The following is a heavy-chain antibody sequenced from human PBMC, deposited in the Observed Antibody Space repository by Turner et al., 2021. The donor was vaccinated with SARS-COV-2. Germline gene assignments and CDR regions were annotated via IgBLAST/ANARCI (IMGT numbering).Heavy chain of an antibody. CDR1: GFTFSSYG. J-gene: IGHJ4*02. CDR3: ARDREDCSSTSCYEAD. CDR2: TSYDGSNK. V-gene: IGHV3-30*03. D-gene: IGHD2-2*01. Sequence: QVQLVESGGGVVQPGRSRSLSCPASGFTFSSYGMHWVRQAPGKGLEWVAVTSYDGSNKYYADTVKGRFTISRDNSKNTLYLQMNSLRAEDTAVYYCARDREDCSSTSCYEADWGQGTLVTVSS.